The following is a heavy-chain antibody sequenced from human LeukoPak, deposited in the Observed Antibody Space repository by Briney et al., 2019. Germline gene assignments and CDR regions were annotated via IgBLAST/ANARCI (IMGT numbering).Heavy chain of an antibody. D-gene: IGHD3-16*01. Sequence: PSETLSLTCAVYGGSFSGYYWSWIRQPPGKGLEWIGYIYYSGSTNYNPSLKSRVTISVDTSKNQFSLKLSSVTAADTAVYYCARGNLGGFDYWGQGTLVTVSS. CDR2: IYYSGST. CDR3: ARGNLGGFDY. J-gene: IGHJ4*02. V-gene: IGHV4-59*01. CDR1: GGSFSGYY.